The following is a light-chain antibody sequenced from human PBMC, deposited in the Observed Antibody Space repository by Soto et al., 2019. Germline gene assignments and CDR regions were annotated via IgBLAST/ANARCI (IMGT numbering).Light chain of an antibody. V-gene: IGLV2-14*01. J-gene: IGLJ2*01. CDR2: DVS. CDR1: SSDVGGYNY. Sequence: QSALTQPASVSGSPGQSITISCTGTSSDVGGYNYVSWYQQHPGKAPKLMIYDVSNRPSGVSNRFSGSKSGNTASLTISGLQAEDEADYYCSSSTGSSTYVVFGGGTKVTVL. CDR3: SSSTGSSTYVV.